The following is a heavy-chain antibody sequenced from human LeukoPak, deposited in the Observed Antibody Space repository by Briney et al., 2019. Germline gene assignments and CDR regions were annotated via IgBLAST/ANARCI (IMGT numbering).Heavy chain of an antibody. V-gene: IGHV4-59*01. J-gene: IGHJ4*02. CDR3: ARGGYIYGY. D-gene: IGHD5-18*01. Sequence: PSETLSLTCIVSGGSISGYSWSWIRQPPGKRLEWIGYVYDTGSPKYNPSLKSRATISVDMSKNQVSLKVRSVTAADTAIYYCARGGYIYGYWGQGTLVTVSS. CDR2: VYDTGSP. CDR1: GGSISGYS.